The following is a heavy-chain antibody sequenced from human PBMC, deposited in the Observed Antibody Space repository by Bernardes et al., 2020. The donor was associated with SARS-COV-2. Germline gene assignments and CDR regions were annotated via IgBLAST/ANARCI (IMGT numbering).Heavy chain of an antibody. CDR2: IYSGGST. Sequence: GWSLRLSCAASGSTVTSDDMTWVRQAPGKGLEWVSVIYSGGSTYYADSVKGRFTISRDNSKNTVFLQMNSLRVEDTAVYYCARGLRIFHYMDVWGKGTPATVPS. V-gene: IGHV3-66*02. J-gene: IGHJ6*03. D-gene: IGHD3-3*01. CDR3: ARGLRIFHYMDV. CDR1: GSTVTSDD.